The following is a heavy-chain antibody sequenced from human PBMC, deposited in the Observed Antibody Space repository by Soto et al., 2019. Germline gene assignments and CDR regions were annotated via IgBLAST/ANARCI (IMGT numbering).Heavy chain of an antibody. CDR3: ARVVSAWFDP. V-gene: IGHV3-13*01. CDR1: GFTFSDYY. Sequence: GGSLRLSCVASGFTFSDYYMDWVRQATGKGLEWVSAIGTAGDTYYPGSVKGRFTISRENAKNSLYLQMNSLRAEDTAVYYCARVVSAWFDPWGQGTLVTVSS. D-gene: IGHD2-2*01. CDR2: IGTAGDT. J-gene: IGHJ5*02.